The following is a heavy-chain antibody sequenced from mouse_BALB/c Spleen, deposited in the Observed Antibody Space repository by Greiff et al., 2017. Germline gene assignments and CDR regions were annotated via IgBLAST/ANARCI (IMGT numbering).Heavy chain of an antibody. V-gene: IGHV1-14*01. CDR2: INPYNDGT. CDR3: ARGYYYGSSSWYFDV. Sequence: VQLQQPGPELVKPGASVKMSCKASGYTFTSYVMHWVKQKPGQGLEWIGYINPYNDGTKYNEKFKGKATLTSDKSSSTAYMELSSLTSEDSAVYYCARGYYYGSSSWYFDVWGAGTTVTVSS. CDR1: GYTFTSYV. D-gene: IGHD1-1*01. J-gene: IGHJ1*01.